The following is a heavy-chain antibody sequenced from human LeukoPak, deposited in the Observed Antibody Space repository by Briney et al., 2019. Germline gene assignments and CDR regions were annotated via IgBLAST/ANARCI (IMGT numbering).Heavy chain of an antibody. Sequence: GGSLRLSYAASGFTFSNAWMSWVRQAPGKGLEWVGRIKSKTDGGTTDYAAPVKGRFTISRDDSKNTLYLQMNSLKTEDTAVYYCTTGSPSAAGPYYYYYGMDVWGQGTTVTVSS. CDR1: GFTFSNAW. CDR3: TTGSPSAAGPYYYYYGMDV. J-gene: IGHJ6*02. CDR2: IKSKTDGGTT. D-gene: IGHD6-13*01. V-gene: IGHV3-15*01.